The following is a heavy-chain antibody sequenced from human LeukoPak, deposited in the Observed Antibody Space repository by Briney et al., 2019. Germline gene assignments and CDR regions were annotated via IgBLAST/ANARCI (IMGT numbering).Heavy chain of an antibody. Sequence: ASVKVSCKASGYTFTSYAMNWARQAPGQGLEWMGWINTNTGNPTYAQGFTGRFVFSLDTSVSTAYLQISSLKAEDTAVYYCARDPVGGYPGRFDYWGQGTLVTVSS. D-gene: IGHD5-12*01. CDR1: GYTFTSYA. J-gene: IGHJ4*02. CDR3: ARDPVGGYPGRFDY. CDR2: INTNTGNP. V-gene: IGHV7-4-1*02.